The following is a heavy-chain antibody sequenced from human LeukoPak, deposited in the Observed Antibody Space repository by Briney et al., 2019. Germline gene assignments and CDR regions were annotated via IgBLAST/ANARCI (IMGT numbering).Heavy chain of an antibody. D-gene: IGHD1-26*01. Sequence: PSETLSLTCTVSGGSISSGSYYWSWIRQPAGKGLEWIGRIYTSGSTNYNPSLKSRVTISVDTSKNQFSLKLSSVTAADTAVYYCAREIDSGSYYCAFDIWGQGTMVTVSS. CDR2: IYTSGST. CDR1: GGSISSGSYY. CDR3: AREIDSGSYYCAFDI. J-gene: IGHJ3*02. V-gene: IGHV4-61*02.